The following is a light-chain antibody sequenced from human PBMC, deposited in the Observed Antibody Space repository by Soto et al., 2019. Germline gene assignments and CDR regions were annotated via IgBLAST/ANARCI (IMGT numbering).Light chain of an antibody. Sequence: EIVLTQSPGTLSLSTGEGATLSCRASQSVSNNYLAWYQQKPGQAPRLLIYCPSNRATGIPDRFSGSGSGTDFSLTISRLEPEDFAVYYCHRYSDSPMYTFGQGTKLESK. CDR3: HRYSDSPMYT. CDR2: CPS. CDR1: QSVSNNY. V-gene: IGKV3-20*01. J-gene: IGKJ2*01.